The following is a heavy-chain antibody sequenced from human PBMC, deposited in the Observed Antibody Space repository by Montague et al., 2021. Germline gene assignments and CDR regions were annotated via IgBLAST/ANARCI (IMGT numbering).Heavy chain of an antibody. J-gene: IGHJ5*02. CDR3: AKDGYCRSTSCSGGEFRWFDP. CDR2: IFSGGSNT. Sequence: SLRLSCAASGFTFNMHAMSWVRQAPGKGLEGVSVIFSGGSNTHYADSVMGRFTISRDNSKNTLYLQMNGLREEDTAIYYCAKDGYCRSTSCSGGEFRWFDPWGQGTLVTVSS. V-gene: IGHV3-23*03. CDR1: GFTFNMHA. D-gene: IGHD2-2*03.